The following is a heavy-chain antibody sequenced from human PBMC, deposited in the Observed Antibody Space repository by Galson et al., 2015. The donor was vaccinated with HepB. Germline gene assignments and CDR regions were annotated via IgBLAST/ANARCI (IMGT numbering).Heavy chain of an antibody. D-gene: IGHD3-16*02. CDR2: FDPEDGET. J-gene: IGHJ4*02. V-gene: IGHV1-24*01. Sequence: SVKVSCKVSGYTLTELSMHWVRQAPGKGLEWMGGFDPEDGETIYAQKYQGRVTMTEDTSTDTAYMELSSLRSEDTAVYYCARGPASVVYDYVWGSSRQPLYYLDSWGQGTLLTVSS. CDR3: ARGPASVVYDYVWGSSRQPLYYLDS. CDR1: GYTLTELS.